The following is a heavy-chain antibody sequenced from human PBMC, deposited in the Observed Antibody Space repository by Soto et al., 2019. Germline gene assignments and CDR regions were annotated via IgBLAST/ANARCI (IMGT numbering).Heavy chain of an antibody. CDR2: VYRSGGA. Sequence: PSETLSLTCTASGYSISTSYYWAWVRQSPGKGREWIGSVYRSGGAYYSPTLKRRVTISVDTSNNQFYLHLKSVTAADAPGYYCSRDYYYTLDVDGSFDFWGEGPPVTVFS. J-gene: IGHJ4*02. D-gene: IGHD3-22*01. V-gene: IGHV4-38-2*02. CDR3: SRDYYYTLDVDGSFDF. CDR1: GYSISTSYY.